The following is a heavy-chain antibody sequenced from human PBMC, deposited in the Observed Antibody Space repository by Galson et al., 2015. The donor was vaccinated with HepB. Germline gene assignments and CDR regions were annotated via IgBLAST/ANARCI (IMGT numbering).Heavy chain of an antibody. CDR2: IYYSGTT. CDR3: ARQLKDSYGSGVDFDY. Sequence: QVQLQESGPGLVKPSETLSLICTVSGGSISSSSYYWGWIRQPPGKGLEWIGRIYYSGTTYYNPPLKSRVTISVDTSKNQFSLKLTSVTAADTAVYYCARQLKDSYGSGVDFDYWGQGTLVTVSS. V-gene: IGHV4-39*01. CDR1: GGSISSSSYY. J-gene: IGHJ4*02. D-gene: IGHD3-10*01.